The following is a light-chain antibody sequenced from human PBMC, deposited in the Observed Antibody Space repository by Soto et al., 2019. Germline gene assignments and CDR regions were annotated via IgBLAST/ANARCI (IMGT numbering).Light chain of an antibody. V-gene: IGKV3-20*01. CDR3: QQYGSLPRT. CDR2: AAS. Sequence: ETMLTQSPGTLSLSPGERATLSCRASQSVISSYLAWYQQRPGQAPRLLIYAASIRATGIPDRITGSGSGTDFPLTISSLEPEDFAVYYCQQYGSLPRTFGQGTKVDIK. J-gene: IGKJ1*01. CDR1: QSVISSY.